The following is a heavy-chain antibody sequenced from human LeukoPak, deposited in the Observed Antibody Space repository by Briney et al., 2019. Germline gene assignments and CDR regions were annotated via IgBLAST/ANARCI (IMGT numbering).Heavy chain of an antibody. CDR1: GDSVSSNSAA. CDR2: TYYRSKWCS. V-gene: IGHV6-1*01. J-gene: IGHJ4*02. CDR3: ATNRGSSPGLDF. D-gene: IGHD6-6*01. Sequence: SQTLSLTCAISGDSVSSNSAAWNWIRQSPSRGLEWLGKTYYRSKWCSDYAVSVKSRITINPDTSKNQFSLQLNSVTPEDTAVYYCATNRGSSPGLDFWGQGTLVTVSS.